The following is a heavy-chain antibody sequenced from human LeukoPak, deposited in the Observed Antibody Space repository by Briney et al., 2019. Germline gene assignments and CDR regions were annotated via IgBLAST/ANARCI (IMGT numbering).Heavy chain of an antibody. D-gene: IGHD2-2*01. Sequence: GGSLRLSCAASGFTFSSYSMNWVRQAPRKGLEWVSSISSSSSYIYYADSVKGRFTIPRDNAKNSLYLQMNSLRAEDTAVYYCARDWIVPAAMPHDYWGQGTLVTVSS. V-gene: IGHV3-21*01. J-gene: IGHJ4*02. CDR2: ISSSSSYI. CDR3: ARDWIVPAAMPHDY. CDR1: GFTFSSYS.